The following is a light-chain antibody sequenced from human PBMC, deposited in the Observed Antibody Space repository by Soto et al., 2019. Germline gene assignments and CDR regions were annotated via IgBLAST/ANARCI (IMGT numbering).Light chain of an antibody. V-gene: IGKV3-11*01. CDR2: EAS. CDR1: QSVSSY. CDR3: QQRSNWPPT. Sequence: IVLTQSPATLSLSPGERATLSCRASQSVSSYLAWYQQKPCQAPRLLIYEASNRATGIPARFSGTGSGTDFTLTISSLEPEDFAVYYCQQRSNWPPTFGGGTKVEIK. J-gene: IGKJ4*01.